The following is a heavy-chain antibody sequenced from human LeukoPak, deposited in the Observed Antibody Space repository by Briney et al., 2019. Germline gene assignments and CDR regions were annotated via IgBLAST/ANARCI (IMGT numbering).Heavy chain of an antibody. V-gene: IGHV4-59*01. CDR3: ARESVGYYDSSGYSALDI. J-gene: IGHJ3*02. D-gene: IGHD3-22*01. CDR1: GGSISSYY. Sequence: SETLSLTCTVSGGSISSYYWSWIRQPPGKGLEWIGYIYYSGSTNYNPSLKSRVTISVDTSKNQFSLKLSSVTAADTAVYYCARESVGYYDSSGYSALDIWGQGTMVTVSS. CDR2: IYYSGST.